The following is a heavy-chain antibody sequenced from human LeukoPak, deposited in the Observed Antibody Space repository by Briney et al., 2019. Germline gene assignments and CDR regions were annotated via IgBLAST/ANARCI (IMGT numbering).Heavy chain of an antibody. CDR2: IYPDDSDI. CDR1: GYSFTDYW. V-gene: IGHV5-51*01. J-gene: IGHJ4*02. D-gene: IGHD3-22*01. CDR3: ARLPMTLNYFDY. Sequence: GESLKISCKGSGYSFTDYWIGWVRQMPGEGLQWMGIIYPDDSDIRYSPSFQGQVTISADKSIITAYLQWSSLRASDTAMYYCARLPMTLNYFDYCGQGTLVTVSS.